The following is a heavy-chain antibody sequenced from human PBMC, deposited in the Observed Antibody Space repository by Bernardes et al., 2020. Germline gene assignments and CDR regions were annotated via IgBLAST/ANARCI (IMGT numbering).Heavy chain of an antibody. CDR2: IHHSGST. Sequence: SETLSLTCGVSGYSIVSGSYWGWIRQPPGKGLEGIVSIHHSGSTFYNPSLTSRGTISVDTSKNHFSLKLSTVTAAGTAVYYCARETVDSSGWYGSIESWGPGTLLTVSS. CDR3: ARETVDSSGWYGSIES. V-gene: IGHV4-38-2*02. J-gene: IGHJ4*02. CDR1: GYSIVSGSY. D-gene: IGHD6-19*01.